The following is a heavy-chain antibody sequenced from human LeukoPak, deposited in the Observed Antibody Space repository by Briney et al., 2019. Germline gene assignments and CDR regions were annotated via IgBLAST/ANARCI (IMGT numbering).Heavy chain of an antibody. CDR3: ASSPYYYDSSGYYYSDY. CDR1: GGTFSSYA. CDR2: IIPIFGTA. J-gene: IGHJ4*02. V-gene: IGHV1-69*05. D-gene: IGHD3-22*01. Sequence: VASVKVSCKASGGTFSSYAISWVRQAPGQGLEWMGGIIPIFGTANYAQKFQGRVTITTDESTSTAYMELSSLRSEDTAVYYCASSPYYYDSSGYYYSDYWGQGTLVTVSS.